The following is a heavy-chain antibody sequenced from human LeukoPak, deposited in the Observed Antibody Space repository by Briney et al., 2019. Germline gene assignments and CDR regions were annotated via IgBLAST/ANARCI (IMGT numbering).Heavy chain of an antibody. CDR3: ARGPRFLEWLSIVRDAFDI. CDR1: GGSFSGYY. V-gene: IGHV4-34*01. J-gene: IGHJ3*02. D-gene: IGHD3-3*01. CDR2: INHSGST. Sequence: SETLSLTCAVYGGSFSGYYWSWIRQPPGKGLEWIGEINHSGSTNYNPSLKSRVTISVDTSKNQFSLKLSSVTAADTAVYYCARGPRFLEWLSIVRDAFDIWGQGTMVTVSS.